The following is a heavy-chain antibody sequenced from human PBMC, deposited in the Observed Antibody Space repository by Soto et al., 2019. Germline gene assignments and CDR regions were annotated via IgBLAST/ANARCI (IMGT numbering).Heavy chain of an antibody. J-gene: IGHJ4*02. CDR1: GFTFSSHT. V-gene: IGHV3-48*01. CDR2: ISSSGSTI. CDR3: ARAPLYGDYGDY. D-gene: IGHD4-17*01. Sequence: EVQLVESGGGLVQPGGSLRLSCAASGFTFSSHTMNWVRQAPGKGLEWVSYISSSGSTIYYADSVKGRFTISRDNAKNSLYLQMNSLRAEDTAVYYCARAPLYGDYGDYWGQGTLVTVSS.